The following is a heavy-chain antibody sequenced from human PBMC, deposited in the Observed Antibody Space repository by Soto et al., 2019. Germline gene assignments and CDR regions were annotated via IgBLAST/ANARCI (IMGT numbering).Heavy chain of an antibody. D-gene: IGHD2-8*01. CDR2: ISYDGSNK. CDR1: GFTFNSYG. Sequence: QVQLVESGGGVVQPGGSLRLSCAASGFTFNSYGIHWVRQAPGKGLEWVAVISYDGSNKYFADSVKGRFTISRDNSKNTVYLQMNSLRADDTAVYHCAKQVVPHTNGLDSWGQGTMVIVSS. V-gene: IGHV3-30*18. CDR3: AKQVVPHTNGLDS. J-gene: IGHJ3*02.